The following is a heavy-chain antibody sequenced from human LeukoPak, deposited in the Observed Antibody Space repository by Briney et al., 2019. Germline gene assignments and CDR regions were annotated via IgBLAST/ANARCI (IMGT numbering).Heavy chain of an antibody. Sequence: AETLSLTCTVSGGSISSYYWSWIRQPPGKGLEWIGYIYYSGSTNYNPSLKSRVTISVDTSKNQFSLKLSSVTAADTAVYYCARRGGTFYDFWSGYHFDYWGQGTLVTVSS. V-gene: IGHV4-59*12. D-gene: IGHD3-3*01. CDR3: ARRGGTFYDFWSGYHFDY. CDR1: GGSISSYY. J-gene: IGHJ4*02. CDR2: IYYSGST.